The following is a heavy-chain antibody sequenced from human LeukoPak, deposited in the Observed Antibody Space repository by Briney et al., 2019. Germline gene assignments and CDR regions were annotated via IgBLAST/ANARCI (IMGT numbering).Heavy chain of an antibody. Sequence: PAETLSLTCTVSGGSFSSGSYYWSRMRQPAGKGREWIGRIYTSGSTNYNPSLKSRVTISVDTSKNQFSLKMSSVTAADTAVYYCASGHCSSTSCSNFDYWGQGTLVTVSS. V-gene: IGHV4-61*02. CDR3: ASGHCSSTSCSNFDY. CDR1: GGSFSSGSYY. CDR2: IYTSGST. D-gene: IGHD2-2*03. J-gene: IGHJ4*02.